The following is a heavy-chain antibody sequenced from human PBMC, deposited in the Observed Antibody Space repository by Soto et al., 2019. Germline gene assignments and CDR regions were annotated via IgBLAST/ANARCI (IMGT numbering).Heavy chain of an antibody. Sequence: SETLSLTCTVSGGSISSYYWSWIRQPPGKGLEWIGYIYYSGSTNYNPSLKSRVTISVDTSKNQFSLKLSSVTAADTAVYYCARLYYDFWSGSYYGMDVWGQGTTVTVSS. CDR1: GGSISSYY. V-gene: IGHV4-59*01. D-gene: IGHD3-3*01. CDR3: ARLYYDFWSGSYYGMDV. J-gene: IGHJ6*02. CDR2: IYYSGST.